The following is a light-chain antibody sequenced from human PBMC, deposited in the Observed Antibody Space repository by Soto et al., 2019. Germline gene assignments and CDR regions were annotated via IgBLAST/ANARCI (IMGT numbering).Light chain of an antibody. V-gene: IGKV3-20*01. J-gene: IGKJ1*01. CDR3: QQYGWSLL. CDR1: QSISSSY. CDR2: GAS. Sequence: EIVLTQSPGTLSLSPGERATLSCRASQSISSSYLAWYQQKPGQAPRLLIYGASSRATDIPDSFSGSGSGTDFTLTISRLEPEEFAVYYCQQYGWSLLFGQGTKVELK.